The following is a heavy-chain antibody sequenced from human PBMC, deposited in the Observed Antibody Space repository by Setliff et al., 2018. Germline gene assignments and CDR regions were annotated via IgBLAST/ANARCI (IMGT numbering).Heavy chain of an antibody. CDR3: ANPSVNFDY. D-gene: IGHD2-2*01. J-gene: IGHJ4*02. Sequence: GGSLRLSCAASGFTFSSYAMSWVRQAPGTGLAWVSAISGSGGSTYYADSVKGRLTISRDNSKNPRYLQMNSLRAEDTAVYYCANPSVNFDYWGQGTLVTVSS. V-gene: IGHV3-23*01. CDR1: GFTFSSYA. CDR2: ISGSGGST.